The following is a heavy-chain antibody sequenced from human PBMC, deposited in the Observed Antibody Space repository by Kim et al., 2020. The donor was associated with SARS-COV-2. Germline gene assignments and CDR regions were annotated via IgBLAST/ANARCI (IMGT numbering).Heavy chain of an antibody. Sequence: SETLSLTCTVSGGSISSYYWSWIRQPPGKGLEWIGYIYYSGSTNYNPSLKSRVTISVDTSKNQFSLKLSSVTAADTAVYYCARVVWFGELGGLGNYYFDYWGQGTLVTVSS. V-gene: IGHV4-59*01. CDR2: IYYSGST. D-gene: IGHD3-10*01. J-gene: IGHJ4*02. CDR3: ARVVWFGELGGLGNYYFDY. CDR1: GGSISSYY.